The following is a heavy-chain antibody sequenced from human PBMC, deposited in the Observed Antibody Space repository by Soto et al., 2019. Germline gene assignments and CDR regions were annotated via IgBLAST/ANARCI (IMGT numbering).Heavy chain of an antibody. CDR1: GYTFTSHG. CDR2: ISAYNGNT. Sequence: ASVKVSCKASGYTFTSHGISWVRQAPGQGLEWMGWISAYNGNTNYAQKLQGRVTMTTDTSTSTAYMELRSLRSDDTAVYYCARDERLYDSSGYYLNWGQGTLVTVSS. CDR3: ARDERLYDSSGYYLN. V-gene: IGHV1-18*01. J-gene: IGHJ4*02. D-gene: IGHD3-22*01.